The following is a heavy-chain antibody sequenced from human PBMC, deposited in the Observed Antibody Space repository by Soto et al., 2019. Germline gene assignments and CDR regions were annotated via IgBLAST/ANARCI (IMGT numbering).Heavy chain of an antibody. CDR1: GCSISTYY. J-gene: IGHJ4*02. Sequence: PSETLSLTSTLSGCSISTYYWSWIRQPPGKGLEWIGYIYYSGSTNYNPSLKSRVTISVDTSKNQFSLKLSSVTAADTAVYYCARSDGRYWGQGTLVTVS. V-gene: IGHV4-59*01. CDR3: ARSDGRY. CDR2: IYYSGST.